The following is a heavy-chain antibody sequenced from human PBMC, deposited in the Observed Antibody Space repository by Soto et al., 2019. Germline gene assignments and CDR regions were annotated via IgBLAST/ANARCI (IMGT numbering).Heavy chain of an antibody. Sequence: SETLSLTCTVSGGSISSGGYYWSRIRQHPGKGLEWIGNIYYSGSTYYNPSLKSRVTISVDTSKNQFSLKLSSVTAADTAVYYCARVGSYHSTAFDIWGQGTMVTVS. J-gene: IGHJ3*02. CDR2: IYYSGST. D-gene: IGHD3-10*01. V-gene: IGHV4-31*03. CDR1: GGSISSGGYY. CDR3: ARVGSYHSTAFDI.